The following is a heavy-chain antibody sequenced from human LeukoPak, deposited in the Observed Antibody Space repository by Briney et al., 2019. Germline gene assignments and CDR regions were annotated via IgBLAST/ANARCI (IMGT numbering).Heavy chain of an antibody. CDR1: GFTFDDYG. J-gene: IGHJ4*02. CDR3: ARVYGSYYSAY. D-gene: IGHD1-26*01. CDR2: IWYDGSNK. V-gene: IGHV3-33*08. Sequence: GGSLRLSCAASGFTFDDYGMSWVRQAPGKGLEWVAGIWYDGSNKYYRDSVKGRFTISRDNSKNTLYLQMNSLRAEDTAVYYCARVYGSYYSAYWGQGTLVTVSS.